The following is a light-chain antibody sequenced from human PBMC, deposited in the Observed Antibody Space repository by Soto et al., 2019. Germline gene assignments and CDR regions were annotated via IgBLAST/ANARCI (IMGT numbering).Light chain of an antibody. CDR1: QTVSSH. Sequence: EVVMTQSPVTLSVSLGQRATLSCRASQTVSSHIAWYQQKPGQAPRIIIFGASGRATGIPDRFSGSGSGTDFTLTISRLEPEDFAVYYCQQYGSLSWTFGQGTRVEIK. J-gene: IGKJ1*01. V-gene: IGKV3-20*01. CDR3: QQYGSLSWT. CDR2: GAS.